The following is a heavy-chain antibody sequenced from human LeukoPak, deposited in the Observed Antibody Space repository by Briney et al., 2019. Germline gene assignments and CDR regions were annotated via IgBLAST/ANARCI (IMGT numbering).Heavy chain of an antibody. V-gene: IGHV3-30*02. J-gene: IGHJ4*02. CDR1: GFTFSSYG. CDR2: IRYDGSNK. CDR3: AKSKIEYQLLPDY. Sequence: GGSLRLSCAASGFTFSSYGMHWVRPAPGKGLEWVAFIRYDGSNKYYADSVKGRFTISRDNSKNTLYLQMNSLRAEDTAVYYCAKSKIEYQLLPDYWGQGTLVTVSS. D-gene: IGHD2-2*01.